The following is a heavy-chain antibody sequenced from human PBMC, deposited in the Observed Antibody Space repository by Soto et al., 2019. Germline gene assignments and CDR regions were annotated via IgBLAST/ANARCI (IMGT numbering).Heavy chain of an antibody. CDR3: ARGERWLQPRFDY. CDR2: INHSGST. D-gene: IGHD5-12*01. V-gene: IGHV4-34*01. CDR1: GGSFSGYY. Sequence: QVQLQQWGAGLLKPSETLSLTCAVYGGSFSGYYWSWIRQPPGKGLEWIGEINHSGSTNYNPSLKGRVXISXDXSKNQFSLKLSSVTAADTAVYYCARGERWLQPRFDYWGQGTLVTVSS. J-gene: IGHJ4*02.